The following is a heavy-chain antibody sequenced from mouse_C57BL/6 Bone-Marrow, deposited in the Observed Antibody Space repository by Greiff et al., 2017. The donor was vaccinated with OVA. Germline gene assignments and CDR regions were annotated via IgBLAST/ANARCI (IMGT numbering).Heavy chain of an antibody. J-gene: IGHJ2*01. CDR3: ATFYFDY. Sequence: EVQRVESGGDLVKPGGSLKLSCAASGFTFSSYGMSWVRQTPDKRLEWVATISSGGSYTYYPASVKGRFTISRDNAKNTLYLQMSSLKSEDTAMYYCATFYFDYWGQGTTLTVSS. CDR1: GFTFSSYG. V-gene: IGHV5-6*01. CDR2: ISSGGSYT.